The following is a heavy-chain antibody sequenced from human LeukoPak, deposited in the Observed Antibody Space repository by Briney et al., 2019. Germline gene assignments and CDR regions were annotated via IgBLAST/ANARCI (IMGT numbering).Heavy chain of an antibody. CDR2: ISAYNGNT. J-gene: IGHJ1*01. Sequence: ASVKVSCKASGYTFTGYYMHWVRQAPGQGLEWMGWISAYNGNTNYAQNLQGRVTMTTDTSTSTAYMELRSLRSDDTAVYYCARGPTYGSGTSYGEYFHHWGQGTLVTVSS. CDR3: ARGPTYGSGTSYGEYFHH. CDR1: GYTFTGYY. V-gene: IGHV1-18*04. D-gene: IGHD3-10*01.